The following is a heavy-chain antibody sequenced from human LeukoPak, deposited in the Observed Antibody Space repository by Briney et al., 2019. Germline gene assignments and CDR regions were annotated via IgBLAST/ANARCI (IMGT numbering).Heavy chain of an antibody. J-gene: IGHJ4*02. CDR1: GGSISSGSYY. Sequence: SETLSLTCTVSGGSISSGSYYWSWIRQPARKGLEWIGRIYTSGSTNYNPSLKSRVTISVDTSKNQFSLKLSSVTAADTAVYYCARLGYYGSGSYGWGQGTLVTVSS. D-gene: IGHD3-10*01. CDR3: ARLGYYGSGSYG. V-gene: IGHV4-61*02. CDR2: IYTSGST.